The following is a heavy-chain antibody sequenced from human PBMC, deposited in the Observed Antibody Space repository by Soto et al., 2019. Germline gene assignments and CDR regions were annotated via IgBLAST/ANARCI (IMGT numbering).Heavy chain of an antibody. Sequence: ASVKVSCKASGGTFSSYAISWVRQAPGQGLEWMGGIIPIFGTANYAQKFQGRVTITADESTSTAYMELSSLRSEDTAVYYCAREHSGSYGRFNWFDPWGQGTLVTVPS. J-gene: IGHJ5*02. V-gene: IGHV1-69*13. CDR3: AREHSGSYGRFNWFDP. CDR2: IIPIFGTA. CDR1: GGTFSSYA. D-gene: IGHD1-26*01.